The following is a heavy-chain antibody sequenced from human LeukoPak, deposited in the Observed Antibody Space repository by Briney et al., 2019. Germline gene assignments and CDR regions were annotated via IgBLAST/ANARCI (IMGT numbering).Heavy chain of an antibody. D-gene: IGHD3-16*01. CDR3: ARSRGSSAFDY. CDR1: GGSMSSYY. V-gene: IGHV4-59*08. Sequence: PSETLSLTCTVSGGSMSSYYWSWIRQPPGEGLEWIGYIYYSGSTNYNPSLKSRVTISADTSKKQFSLKLTSVAAADTAVYYCARSRGSSAFDYWGQGTLGTVSS. CDR2: IYYSGST. J-gene: IGHJ4*02.